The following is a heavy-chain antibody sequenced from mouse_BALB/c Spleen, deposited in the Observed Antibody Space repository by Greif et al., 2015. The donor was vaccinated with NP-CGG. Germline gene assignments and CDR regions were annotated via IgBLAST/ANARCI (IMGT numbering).Heavy chain of an antibody. CDR1: GFTFNTYA. CDR3: VTAFGYGSSYWYFDV. V-gene: IGHV10-1*02. J-gene: IGHJ1*01. D-gene: IGHD1-1*01. Sequence: DVKLVESGGGLVQPKGSLKLSCAASGFTFNTYAMNWVRQAPGKGLEWVARIRSKSNNYATYYADSVKDRFTISRDDSQSMLYLQMNNLKTEDTAMYYCVTAFGYGSSYWYFDVWGAGTTVTVSS. CDR2: IRSKSNNYAT.